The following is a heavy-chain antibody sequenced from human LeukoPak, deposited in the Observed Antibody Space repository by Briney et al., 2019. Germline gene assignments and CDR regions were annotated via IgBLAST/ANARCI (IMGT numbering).Heavy chain of an antibody. V-gene: IGHV3-74*01. D-gene: IGHD1-14*01. CDR1: GFTFSSYW. J-gene: IGHJ4*02. CDR3: ARDGGSYNIYFDY. CDR2: INSDGSST. Sequence: QPGGSLRLSCAASGFTFSSYWMHWARQAPGKGLVWVSRINSDGSSTSYADSVKGRFTISRDNAKNTLYLQMNSLRAEDTAVYYCARDGGSYNIYFDYWGQGTLVTVSS.